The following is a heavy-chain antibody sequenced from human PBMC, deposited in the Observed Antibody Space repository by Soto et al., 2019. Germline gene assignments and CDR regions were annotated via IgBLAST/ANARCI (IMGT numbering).Heavy chain of an antibody. CDR1: GYTFTSYG. D-gene: IGHD6-19*01. V-gene: IGHV1-18*01. CDR2: ISAYNGNT. Sequence: GASEKVSCKASGYTFTSYGIRWVRQAPGQGLEWMGWISAYNGNTNYAQKLQGRVTMTTDTSTSTAYKELRSLRSDDTAVYYCAISGEVAGTSYYYYGMDVWGQGTTVTVSS. J-gene: IGHJ6*02. CDR3: AISGEVAGTSYYYYGMDV.